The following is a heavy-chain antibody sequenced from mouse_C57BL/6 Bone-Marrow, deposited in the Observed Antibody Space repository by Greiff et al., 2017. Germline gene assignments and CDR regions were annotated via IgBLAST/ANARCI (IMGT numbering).Heavy chain of an antibody. V-gene: IGHV1-54*01. J-gene: IGHJ3*01. CDR3: SSARQSRLRRFAY. Sequence: VQLQQSGAELVRPGTSVKVSCKASGYAFTNYLIEWVKQRPGQGLEWIGVINPGSGGTNYNEKFKGKATLTADKSSSTAYMQLSSLTSEDSAVDFYSSARQSRLRRFAYWGQGTLVTVSA. CDR2: INPGSGGT. CDR1: GYAFTNYL. D-gene: IGHD3-2*02.